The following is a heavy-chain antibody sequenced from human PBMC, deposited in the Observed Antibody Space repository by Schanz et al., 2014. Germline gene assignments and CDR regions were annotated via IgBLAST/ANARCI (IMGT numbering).Heavy chain of an antibody. CDR3: ARETTIITGGAFDV. V-gene: IGHV1-8*01. CDR2: MNSKTGNT. J-gene: IGHJ3*01. Sequence: QVQLVQSGAEVKKPGASVKVSCKASGYTFTSYDINWVRQATGQGLEWMGWMNSKTGNTGYAQRFQGRVTMTRNTSISTAYMELRGLRSDDTAVYCCARETTIITGGAFDVWGQGTMVTVSS. CDR1: GYTFTSYD. D-gene: IGHD3-9*01.